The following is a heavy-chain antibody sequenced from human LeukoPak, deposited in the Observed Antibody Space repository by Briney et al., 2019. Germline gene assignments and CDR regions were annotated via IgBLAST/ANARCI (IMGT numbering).Heavy chain of an antibody. CDR3: ARDRHYDILTGYSYYYDSSGYYSLDY. J-gene: IGHJ4*02. CDR2: INPNSGGT. V-gene: IGHV1-2*02. D-gene: IGHD3-22*01. Sequence: ASVKVSCKASGYTFTGYYMHWVRQAPGQGLEWMGWINPNSGGTNYAQKFQGRVTMTRDTSISTAYVELSRLRSDDTAVHYCARDRHYDILTGYSYYYDSSGYYSLDYWGQGTLVTVSS. CDR1: GYTFTGYY.